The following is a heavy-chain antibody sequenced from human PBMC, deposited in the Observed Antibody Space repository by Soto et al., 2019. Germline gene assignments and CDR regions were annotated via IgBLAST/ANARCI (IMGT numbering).Heavy chain of an antibody. CDR2: IPYSGST. V-gene: IGHV4-39*01. J-gene: IGHJ3*02. CDR1: GATLRRFWNY. CDR3: ATRGSGVRSVPEAFDI. D-gene: IGHD2-8*01. Sequence: PSENLSPPCTVSGATLRRFWNYWVRIRQAPGKGLEWIGYIPYSGSTDYNPSLKSRVTLSVDTSKNQFCLKLSSVPAADTAVYFCATRGSGVRSVPEAFDIWGQGTTVTVSS.